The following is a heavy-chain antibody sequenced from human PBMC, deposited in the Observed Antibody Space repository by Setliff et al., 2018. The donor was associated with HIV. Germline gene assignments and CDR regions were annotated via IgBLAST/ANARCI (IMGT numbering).Heavy chain of an antibody. D-gene: IGHD2-15*01. CDR3: AREYYRSGGYYSGWKYYYMDV. V-gene: IGHV4-4*08. J-gene: IGHJ6*03. CDR2: IHTSGTT. CDR1: GDSSSNDY. Sequence: PSETLSLTCTVSGDSSSNDYWTWVRQPPGKGLEWIGNIHTSGTTKYNPSPNSRVTISVDMSKSQFSLRLSSVTAADTAMYYCAREYYRSGGYYSGWKYYYMDVWGKGTTVTVSS.